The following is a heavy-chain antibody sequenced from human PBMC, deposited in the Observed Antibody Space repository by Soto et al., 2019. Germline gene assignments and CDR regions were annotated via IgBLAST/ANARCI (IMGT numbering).Heavy chain of an antibody. Sequence: QVQLVQSGAEVKKPGASVKVSFKACGYTFTSYGISWVRRARGQGLEWMGWISAYNGNTKYAQKLQGRVTMTTDTSTSTAYMELRSLRAEDTAVYYCARDPAVALIDYWGQGTLVTVSS. CDR2: ISAYNGNT. CDR3: ARDPAVALIDY. J-gene: IGHJ4*02. D-gene: IGHD6-19*01. V-gene: IGHV1-18*01. CDR1: GYTFTSYG.